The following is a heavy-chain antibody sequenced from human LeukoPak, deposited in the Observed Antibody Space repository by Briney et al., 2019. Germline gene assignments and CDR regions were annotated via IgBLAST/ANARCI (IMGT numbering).Heavy chain of an antibody. V-gene: IGHV4-59*01. Sequence: SETLSLTCTVSGDSMRGYFWSWIRQPPGKGLEWIADINFSWSTNYNPSLRSRVAMSIDTSKNQFSLKLSSVTAADPAVYYCATYSSSLEYFHPWGQGTLVIVSS. J-gene: IGHJ1*01. CDR2: INFSWST. CDR3: ATYSSSLEYFHP. CDR1: GDSMRGYF. D-gene: IGHD6-13*01.